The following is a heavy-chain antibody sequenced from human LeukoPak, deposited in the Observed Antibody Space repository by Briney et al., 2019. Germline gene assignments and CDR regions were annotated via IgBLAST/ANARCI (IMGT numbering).Heavy chain of an antibody. CDR3: AREWGRTSYIQF. CDR2: INPNSGGT. CDR1: GYTFTGYY. V-gene: IGHV1-2*02. Sequence: GASVEVSCKASGYTFTGYYIHWVRQAPGQGLEWMGWINPNSGGTNYAQKFQGRVTMTTDTSISTAYMDLSRLRSDDTAVYYCAREWGRTSYIQFWGQGTLVTVSS. D-gene: IGHD2-2*01. J-gene: IGHJ1*01.